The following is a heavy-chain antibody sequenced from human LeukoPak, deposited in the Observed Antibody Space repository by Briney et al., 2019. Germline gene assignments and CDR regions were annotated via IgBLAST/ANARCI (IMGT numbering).Heavy chain of an antibody. V-gene: IGHV4-4*07. J-gene: IGHJ4*02. CDR1: GGSISSYY. CDR3: AMGGHYDFWSGYEDY. Sequence: SETLSLTCTVSGGSISSYYWSWIRQPAGKGLEWIGRIYTSGSTNYNPSLKSRVTMSVDTSKNQFSLKLSSVTAADTAVYYCAMGGHYDFWSGYEDYWGQGTLVTVSS. CDR2: IYTSGST. D-gene: IGHD3-3*01.